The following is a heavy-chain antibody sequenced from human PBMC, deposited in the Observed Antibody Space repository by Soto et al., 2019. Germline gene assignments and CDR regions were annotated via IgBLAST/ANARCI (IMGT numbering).Heavy chain of an antibody. V-gene: IGHV1-69*13. CDR2: IIPIFGTA. Sequence: SVKVSCKASGGTFSSYALSWVRQAPGQGLEWMGGIIPIFGTANYAQKFQGRVTITADESTSTAYMELSSLRSEDTAVYYCARTTIAAAGPSLAFDIWGQGTMVTVSS. J-gene: IGHJ3*02. D-gene: IGHD6-13*01. CDR3: ARTTIAAAGPSLAFDI. CDR1: GGTFSSYA.